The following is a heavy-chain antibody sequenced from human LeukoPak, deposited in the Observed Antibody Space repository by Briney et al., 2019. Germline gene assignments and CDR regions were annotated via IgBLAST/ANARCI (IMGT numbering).Heavy chain of an antibody. CDR3: ARFNCSSTSCPAFDI. D-gene: IGHD2-2*01. V-gene: IGHV4-59*01. CDR2: IYYSGST. J-gene: IGHJ3*02. CDR1: GGSISSYY. Sequence: SATLSLTCTVSGGSISSYYWSWIRQPPGKGLEWIGYIYYSGSTNYNPSLKSRVTISVDTSKNQFSLKLSSVTAADTAVYYCARFNCSSTSCPAFDIWGQGTMVTVSS.